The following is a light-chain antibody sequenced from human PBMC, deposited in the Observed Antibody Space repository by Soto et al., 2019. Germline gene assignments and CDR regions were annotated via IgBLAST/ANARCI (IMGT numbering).Light chain of an antibody. CDR2: DAS. CDR1: HTISSW. V-gene: IGKV1-5*01. Sequence: IPITQAPSTLSASVGDRVTITCRASHTISSWLAWYQQKPGKAPNLLIYDASTLERGVPSRFSGTGSGPEFTHTIHRLQPDDFATYYCHHYNSYSEAFGQGTTVDMK. J-gene: IGKJ1*01. CDR3: HHYNSYSEA.